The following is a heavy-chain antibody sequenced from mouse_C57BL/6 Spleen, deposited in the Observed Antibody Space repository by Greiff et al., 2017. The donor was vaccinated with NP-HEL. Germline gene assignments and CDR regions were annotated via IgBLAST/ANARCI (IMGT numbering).Heavy chain of an antibody. Sequence: DVKLVESGGGLVKPGGSLKLSCAASGFTFSSYAMSWVRQTPEKRLEWVATISDGGSYTYYPDNVKGRFTISRDNAKNNLYLQMSHLKSEDTAMYYCARGIYGSSYDYWGQGTTLTVSS. CDR2: ISDGGSYT. V-gene: IGHV5-4*03. CDR3: ARGIYGSSYDY. J-gene: IGHJ2*01. D-gene: IGHD1-1*01. CDR1: GFTFSSYA.